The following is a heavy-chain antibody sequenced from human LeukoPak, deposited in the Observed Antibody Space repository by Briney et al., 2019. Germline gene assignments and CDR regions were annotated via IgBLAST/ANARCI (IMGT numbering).Heavy chain of an antibody. CDR2: INPNSGGT. J-gene: IGHJ4*02. V-gene: IGHV1-2*02. Sequence: ASVKVSYKASGYTFTDYYIHWVRQAPGQGLEWMGWINPNSGGTKYAQQFQGRVTMTRDTSISTPYMELSRLTSDDTAVYYCARGRGARYYDSSGLYYFDYWGQGTLVTVSS. CDR3: ARGRGARYYDSSGLYYFDY. CDR1: GYTFTDYY. D-gene: IGHD3-22*01.